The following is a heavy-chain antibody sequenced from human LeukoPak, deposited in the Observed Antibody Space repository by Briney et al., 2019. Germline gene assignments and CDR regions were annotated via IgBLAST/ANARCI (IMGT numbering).Heavy chain of an antibody. D-gene: IGHD4-11*01. CDR2: ISGSGGGT. V-gene: IGHV3-23*01. CDR3: AKTDGIGYSNYAYYYYGMDV. CDR1: GFTFSGYA. J-gene: IGHJ6*02. Sequence: PGGSLRLSCAASGFTFSGYAMSWVRQAPGKGLEWVSAISGSGGGTYYADSVKGRFTISRDNSKNTLYLQMNSLRAEDTAVYYCAKTDGIGYSNYAYYYYGMDVWGQGTTVTVSS.